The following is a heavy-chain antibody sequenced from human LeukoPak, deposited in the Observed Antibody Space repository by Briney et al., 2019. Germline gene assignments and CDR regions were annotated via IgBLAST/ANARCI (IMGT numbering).Heavy chain of an antibody. J-gene: IGHJ4*02. CDR2: IYPGDSDT. CDR3: ARQGGYYYDSSGYYYFDY. CDR1: GYSFTSYW. V-gene: IGHV5-51*01. D-gene: IGHD3-22*01. Sequence: GASVKVSCKASGYSFTSYWIGWVRQMPGKGLEWMGIIYPGDSDTRYSPSFQGQVTISADKSISTAYLQWSSLKASDTAMYYCARQGGYYYDSSGYYYFDYWGQGTLVTVSS.